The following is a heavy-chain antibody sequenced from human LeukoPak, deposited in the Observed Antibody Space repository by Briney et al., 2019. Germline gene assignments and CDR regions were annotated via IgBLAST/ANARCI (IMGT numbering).Heavy chain of an antibody. CDR2: IWYDGSNK. V-gene: IGHV3-33*01. CDR3: ARDPHPGFGEAGGPFDY. J-gene: IGHJ4*02. Sequence: PGRSLRLSCAASGFTFSSYGMHWVRQAPGKGLEWVAVIWYDGSNKYYADSVKGRFTISRDNSKNTPYLQMNSLRAEDTAVYYCARDPHPGFGEAGGPFDYWGQGTLVTVSS. CDR1: GFTFSSYG. D-gene: IGHD3-10*01.